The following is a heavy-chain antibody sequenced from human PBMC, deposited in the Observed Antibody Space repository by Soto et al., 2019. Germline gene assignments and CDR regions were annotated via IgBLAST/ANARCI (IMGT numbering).Heavy chain of an antibody. CDR1: GGSMSDYF. CDR3: ARSLGSAAGWSFDV. Sequence: SETLSLTCTVSGGSMSDYFWTWIRLPAGKRLEWIGRKSISGSTDYNPSLKGRASMSVDTSKNQFSLRLISVTAADTALYYCARSLGSAAGWSFDVWGQGILVTVPQ. J-gene: IGHJ4*02. V-gene: IGHV4-4*07. D-gene: IGHD3-16*01. CDR2: KSISGST.